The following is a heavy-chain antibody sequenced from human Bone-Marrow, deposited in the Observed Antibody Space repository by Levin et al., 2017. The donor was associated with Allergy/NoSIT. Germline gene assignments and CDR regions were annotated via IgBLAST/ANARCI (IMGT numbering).Heavy chain of an antibody. CDR1: GFTFDNYW. CDR2: IKPDGTDK. V-gene: IGHV3-7*03. CDR3: ARDTTVGGEA. D-gene: IGHD4-11*01. Sequence: GGSLRLSCAASGFTFDNYWMTWVRQSPGKGLEWVANIKPDGTDKYYAESVKGRFTISRDNARSSLFLQMNYLGTDDTAVYFCARDTTVGGEAWGQGTLVTVSA. J-gene: IGHJ5*02.